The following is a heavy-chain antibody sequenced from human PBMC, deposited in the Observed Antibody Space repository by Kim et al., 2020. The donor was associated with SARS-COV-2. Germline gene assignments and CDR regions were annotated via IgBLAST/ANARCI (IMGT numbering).Heavy chain of an antibody. J-gene: IGHJ3*01. V-gene: IGHV4-39*01. CDR2: IYYSGST. CDR1: GVSISSSSYY. Sequence: SETLSLTCTVSGVSISSSSYYWGWIRQPPGKGLEWIANIYYSGSTYYNPSLKSRVTISVDTTKNQFSLKLSSVTDAATAVYYCASLLVDTAMGDAFDFWG. D-gene: IGHD5-18*01. CDR3: ASLLVDTAMGDAFDF.